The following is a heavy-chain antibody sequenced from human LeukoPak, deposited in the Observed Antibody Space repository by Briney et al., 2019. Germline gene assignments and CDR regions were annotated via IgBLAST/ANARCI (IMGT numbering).Heavy chain of an antibody. Sequence: PGESLEISFKGSGYRFTSYWIGWVRPMPGKGLEWMGIIYPGDSDTRYSPSFQGQVTISADKSISTAYLQWSSLRASDTAIYYCARRWYDSSGYSRHFDYWGQGTLVTVPS. D-gene: IGHD3-22*01. V-gene: IGHV5-51*01. CDR2: IYPGDSDT. CDR3: ARRWYDSSGYSRHFDY. J-gene: IGHJ4*02. CDR1: GYRFTSYW.